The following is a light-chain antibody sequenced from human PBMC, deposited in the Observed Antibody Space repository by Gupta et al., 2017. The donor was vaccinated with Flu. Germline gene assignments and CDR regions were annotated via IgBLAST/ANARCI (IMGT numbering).Light chain of an antibody. V-gene: IGKV2-28*01. CDR1: QSRLHSNGYNY. CDR2: LGS. CDR3: MQDLQTPYT. J-gene: IGKJ2*01. Sequence: DIVMTQSPLSLPVTPGEPASISCRSSQSRLHSNGYNYLDWYLQKPGQSPQLLIYLGSNRASGVPDRFSGSGSGTDFTLKISRVEAEDVGVYYCMQDLQTPYTFGQGTKLEIK.